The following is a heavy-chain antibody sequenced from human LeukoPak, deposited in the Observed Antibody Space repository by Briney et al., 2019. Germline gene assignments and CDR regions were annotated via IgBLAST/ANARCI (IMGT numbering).Heavy chain of an antibody. CDR2: ISGSGGST. CDR1: GFTFSSYA. Sequence: RGSLRLSCAASGFTFSSYAMSWVRQAPGKGLEWVSAISGSGGSTYYADSVKGRFTISRDNSKNTLYLQMNSLRAEDTAVYCCAKDLVGGNTAFGNWFDPWGQGTLVTVSS. D-gene: IGHD3-16*01. CDR3: AKDLVGGNTAFGNWFDP. J-gene: IGHJ5*02. V-gene: IGHV3-23*01.